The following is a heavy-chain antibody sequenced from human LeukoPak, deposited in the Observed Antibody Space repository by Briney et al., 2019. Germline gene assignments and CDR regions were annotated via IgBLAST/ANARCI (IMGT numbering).Heavy chain of an antibody. CDR1: GYTFTSYG. V-gene: IGHV1-18*01. J-gene: IGHJ4*02. CDR3: ARDLEPAPRCKSGGNCYALY. CDR2: ISVYKGNT. Sequence: ASVKVSCKASGYTFTSYGISWVRQAPGQGLEWMGWISVYKGNTNYAQKLQGRVTMTTDTSTTTAYMELRSLRSDDTAVYCCARDLEPAPRCKSGGNCYALYWGQGTLVTVSS. D-gene: IGHD2-15*01.